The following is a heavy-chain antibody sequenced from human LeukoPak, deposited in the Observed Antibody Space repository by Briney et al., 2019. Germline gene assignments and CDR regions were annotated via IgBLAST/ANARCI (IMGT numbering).Heavy chain of an antibody. Sequence: PGGSLRLSCAASGFTFSSYSMNWVRQAPGKGLEWVSSISSSSYIYYADSVKGRFTISRDNSKNTLYLQMNSLRVEDTAVYYCVKWTGYGMYWGQGTLVTVSS. J-gene: IGHJ4*02. CDR3: VKWTGYGMY. D-gene: IGHD3/OR15-3a*01. V-gene: IGHV3-21*04. CDR2: ISSSSYI. CDR1: GFTFSSYS.